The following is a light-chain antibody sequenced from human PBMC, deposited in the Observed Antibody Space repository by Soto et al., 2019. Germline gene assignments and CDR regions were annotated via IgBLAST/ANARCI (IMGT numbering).Light chain of an antibody. Sequence: DIPMTQSPSSLSASVGDRVTITCQASQDVSNYLNWYQQKPGKAPKLLIDDASNLETGVPSRFSGSGSGTYFTFTISSLQPEDIATYYCKHYDNLPPYNFGQGTKLEIK. J-gene: IGKJ2*01. CDR3: KHYDNLPPYN. CDR1: QDVSNY. CDR2: DAS. V-gene: IGKV1-33*01.